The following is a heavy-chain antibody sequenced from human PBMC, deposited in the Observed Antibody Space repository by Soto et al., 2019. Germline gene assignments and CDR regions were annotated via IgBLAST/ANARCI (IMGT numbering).Heavy chain of an antibody. CDR2: ISSSSGYI. D-gene: IGHD3-22*01. V-gene: IGHV3-21*01. CDR3: AKGGSGNYLTYYYYYGMDV. Sequence: PGGSLRLSCEASGFSFSTFSMNWVRQAPGKGLEYVSVISSSSGYIYYADSVKGRFTVSRDNAKNTVYLEMNNLRAEDTAMYYCAKGGSGNYLTYYYYYGMDVWGQGTTVTVS. J-gene: IGHJ6*02. CDR1: GFSFSTFS.